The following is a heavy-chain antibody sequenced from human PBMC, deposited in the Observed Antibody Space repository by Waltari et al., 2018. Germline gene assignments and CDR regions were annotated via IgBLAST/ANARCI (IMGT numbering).Heavy chain of an antibody. J-gene: IGHJ3*02. CDR2: IYSGGST. CDR3: AKKLYCGGDCSDDAFDI. V-gene: IGHV3-23*03. D-gene: IGHD2-21*01. Sequence: EVQLLESGGGLVQPGGSLRLSCAASGFTFSSSAMSWVRQAPGKGLEGVSVIYSGGSTYYADSVKGRFTSSRDNSKNTLYLQMNSLRAEDTAVYYCAKKLYCGGDCSDDAFDIWGQGTMVTVSS. CDR1: GFTFSSSA.